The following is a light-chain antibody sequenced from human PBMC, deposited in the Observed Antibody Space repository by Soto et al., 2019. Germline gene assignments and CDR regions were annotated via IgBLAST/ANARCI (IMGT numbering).Light chain of an antibody. CDR3: QQYDSSSVT. V-gene: IGKV3-20*01. CDR2: ATS. Sequence: IILTQSPGTLSLSPGEGATLSCKASQTVISTHLAWYQQKPGQAPRLLIYATSNRATGIPDRFSGSGSGRDFTLTIDRLEAEDFAVYYCQQYDSSSVTFGQGTRLDLK. CDR1: QTVISTH. J-gene: IGKJ5*01.